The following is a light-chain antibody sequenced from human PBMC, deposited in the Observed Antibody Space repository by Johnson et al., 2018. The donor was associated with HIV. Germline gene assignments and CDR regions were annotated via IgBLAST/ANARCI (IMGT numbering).Light chain of an antibody. CDR3: GTWDSSLSAYV. Sequence: QSVLTQPPSVSAAPRQKVTISCSGSSSNIGNNYVSWYQQLPGTAPKLLIYDNNKRPSGIPDRFSGSKSGTSATLGTTGLQTGDEADYYCGTWDSSLSAYVFGTGTKVTVI. CDR2: DNN. V-gene: IGLV1-51*01. CDR1: SSNIGNNY. J-gene: IGLJ1*01.